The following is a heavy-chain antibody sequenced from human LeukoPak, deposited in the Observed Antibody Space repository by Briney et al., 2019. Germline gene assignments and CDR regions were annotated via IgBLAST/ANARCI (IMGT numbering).Heavy chain of an antibody. CDR3: ARLWFGELAFDY. D-gene: IGHD3-10*01. CDR1: GFTFDDYG. Sequence: GGSLRLSCAASGFTFDDYGMSWVRQAPGKGLEWVSGINWNGGSTGYEDSVKGRFTISRDNAKNSLYLQMNSLRAEDTALYYCARLWFGELAFDYWGQGTLVTVSS. V-gene: IGHV3-20*04. CDR2: INWNGGST. J-gene: IGHJ4*02.